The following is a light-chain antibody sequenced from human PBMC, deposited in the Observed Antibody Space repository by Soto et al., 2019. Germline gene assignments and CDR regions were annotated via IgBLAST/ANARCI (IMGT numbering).Light chain of an antibody. CDR1: QSVRSY. CDR2: DVS. V-gene: IGKV3-11*01. CDR3: QQRSNWPRT. Sequence: EIVLTQSPATLSLSPGESATLSCRASQSVRSYLAWYQQKPGQAPRLLIYDVSNRATGIPARFSGSGSGTDFTLTISSLEPEDFAVYYCQQRSNWPRTFGQGTKVEVK. J-gene: IGKJ1*01.